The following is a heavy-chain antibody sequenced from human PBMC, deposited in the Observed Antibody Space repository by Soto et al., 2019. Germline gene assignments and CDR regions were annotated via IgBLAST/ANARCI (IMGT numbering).Heavy chain of an antibody. CDR3: ARLSGYDGYYFDY. Sequence: SETLSLTCTVSGGSISSYYWSWIRQPPGKGLEWIGYIYYSGSTNYNPSLKSRVTISVDTSKNQFSLKLSSVTAADTAVYYCARLSGYDGYYFDYWGQGTLVTVSS. V-gene: IGHV4-59*08. D-gene: IGHD5-12*01. J-gene: IGHJ4*02. CDR1: GGSISSYY. CDR2: IYYSGST.